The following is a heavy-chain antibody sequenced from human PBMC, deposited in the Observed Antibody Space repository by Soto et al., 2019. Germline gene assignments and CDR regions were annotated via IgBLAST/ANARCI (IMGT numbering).Heavy chain of an antibody. CDR3: ARSPPLRPPWP. CDR2: MNPNSGNT. Sequence: GGPVKVSCKASGYTFTSYDINWVRQATGQGLEWMGWMNPNSGNTGYAQKFQGRVTMTRDTSISTAYMELSRLRSDDTAVYYCARSPPLRPPWPWGQGTLVTVSS. CDR1: GYTFTSYD. J-gene: IGHJ5*02. V-gene: IGHV1-8*01. D-gene: IGHD4-17*01.